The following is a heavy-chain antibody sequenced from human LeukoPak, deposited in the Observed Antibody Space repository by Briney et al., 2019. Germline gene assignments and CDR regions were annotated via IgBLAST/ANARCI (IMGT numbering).Heavy chain of an antibody. CDR3: TTVTALLLWGLDD. V-gene: IGHV3-15*01. CDR2: IKSNSDGGTA. Sequence: GGSLRLSCAASGFTFSNAWMSWVRQAPGKGLEWVGRIKSNSDGGTAEYGAPVKGRFTISRDDSKNTLYLQMNSLKTEDTAVYHCTTVTALLLWGLDDWGQGTTVTVSS. D-gene: IGHD2-15*01. CDR1: GFTFSNAW. J-gene: IGHJ6*02.